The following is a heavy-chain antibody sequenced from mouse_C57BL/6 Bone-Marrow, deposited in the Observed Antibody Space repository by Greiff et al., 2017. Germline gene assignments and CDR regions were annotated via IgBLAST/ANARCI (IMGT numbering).Heavy chain of an antibody. CDR3: AREGNYPFAY. D-gene: IGHD2-1*01. J-gene: IGHJ3*01. Sequence: QVQLQQPGAELVKPGASVKLSCKASGYTFTSYWMHWVKQRPGQGLEWIGMIHPNSGSTNYNEKFKSKATLTVDKSSSTAYMQRSSLTSEDSAVYYCAREGNYPFAYWGQGTLVTVSA. CDR2: IHPNSGST. CDR1: GYTFTSYW. V-gene: IGHV1-64*01.